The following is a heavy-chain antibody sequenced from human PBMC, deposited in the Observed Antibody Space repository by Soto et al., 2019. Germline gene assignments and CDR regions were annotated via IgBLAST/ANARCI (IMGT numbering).Heavy chain of an antibody. CDR1: GGSLTKYY. J-gene: IGHJ4*02. V-gene: IGHV4-4*07. CDR3: ARDNSAFRSLYPLSFDY. Sequence: KASETLSLTCTVSGGSLTKYYWSWIRQPAGKGLEWIGRVSTSGNVVSKASLRSRLTMSVDTSKNQFSLRLTSVTAADTAVYYCARDNSAFRSLYPLSFDYWGQGALVTVSS. CDR2: VSTSGNV. D-gene: IGHD3-3*01.